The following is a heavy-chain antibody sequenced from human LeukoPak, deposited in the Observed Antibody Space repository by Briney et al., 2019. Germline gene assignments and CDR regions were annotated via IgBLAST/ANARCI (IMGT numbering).Heavy chain of an antibody. CDR3: ARRKADQYDSRGSDY. Sequence: GGSLRLSCAASGFTFSNYWLTWVRQAPGQGLEWVANIKQDGSEKHYVDSVKGRFTISRDNAKNSLYLQMNSLRAEDTAVYYCARRKADQYDSRGSDYWGQGTLVTVSS. CDR1: GFTFSNYW. V-gene: IGHV3-7*01. D-gene: IGHD3-22*01. J-gene: IGHJ4*02. CDR2: IKQDGSEK.